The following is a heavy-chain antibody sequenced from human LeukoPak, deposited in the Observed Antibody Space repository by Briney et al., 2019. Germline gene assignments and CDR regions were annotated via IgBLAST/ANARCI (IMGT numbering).Heavy chain of an antibody. J-gene: IGHJ5*02. Sequence: SETLSLTCTVSGGSISSYYWSWIRQPPGKGLEWIGYIYYSGSTNYNPSLKSRVTISVDTSKNQFSLKLSSVTAADTAVYYCATQHYDILTGYPRWCDPWGQGTLVTVSS. D-gene: IGHD3-9*01. V-gene: IGHV4-59*08. CDR2: IYYSGST. CDR3: ATQHYDILTGYPRWCDP. CDR1: GGSISSYY.